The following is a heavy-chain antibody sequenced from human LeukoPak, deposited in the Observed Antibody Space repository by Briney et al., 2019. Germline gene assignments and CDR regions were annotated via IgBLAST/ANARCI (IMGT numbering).Heavy chain of an antibody. V-gene: IGHV3-74*01. CDR2: INSDGSST. J-gene: IGHJ4*02. CDR1: GFTFSTYW. Sequence: GGSLRLSCAASGFTFSTYWMHWVRQAPGKGLVWVSRINSDGSSTRYADPVKGRFTISRDNAKNTLYLQMNSLRAEDTAVYYCARDGATTVTFFDYWGQGTLVTVSS. CDR3: ARDGATTVTFFDY. D-gene: IGHD4-11*01.